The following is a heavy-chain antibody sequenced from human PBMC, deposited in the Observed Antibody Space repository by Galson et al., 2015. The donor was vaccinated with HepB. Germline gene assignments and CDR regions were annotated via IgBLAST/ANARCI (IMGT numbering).Heavy chain of an antibody. CDR3: ARGYSSSWHSY. Sequence: QVQLQESGPGLVKPSETLSLTCTVSGGSISSSSYYWGWIRQPPGKGLEWIGSIYYSGSTYYNPSLKSRVTISVDTSKNQFSLKLSSVTAADTAVYYCARGYSSSWHSYWGQGTLVTVSP. D-gene: IGHD6-13*01. J-gene: IGHJ4*02. V-gene: IGHV4-39*01. CDR2: IYYSGST. CDR1: GGSISSSSYY.